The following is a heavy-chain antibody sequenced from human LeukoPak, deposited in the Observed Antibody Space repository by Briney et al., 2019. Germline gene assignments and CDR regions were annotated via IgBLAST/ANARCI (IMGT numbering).Heavy chain of an antibody. V-gene: IGHV3-53*01. CDR1: GFTVSNNY. Sequence: PGGSLRLSCAASGFTVSNNYMSWVRQAPGKGLEWVSIIYSGDNTYYADSVKGRFTISRDNSKNTLYLQMNSLRAEDTAVYYCMRSNYGSGSYYPSWGQGTLVTVSS. CDR3: MRSNYGSGSYYPS. D-gene: IGHD3-10*01. CDR2: IYSGDNT. J-gene: IGHJ5*02.